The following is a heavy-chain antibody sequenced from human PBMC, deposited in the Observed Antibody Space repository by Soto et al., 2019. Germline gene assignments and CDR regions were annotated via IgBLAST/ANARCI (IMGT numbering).Heavy chain of an antibody. J-gene: IGHJ4*02. V-gene: IGHV1-69*13. D-gene: IGHD1-26*01. CDR2: IIPIFGTA. Sequence: SVKVSCKASGGTFSSYAISWVRQAPGQGLEWMGGIIPIFGTANYAQKFQGRVTITADESTSTAYMELSSLRSEDTAVYYCAGISGSYLARGIDYWGQGTLVTVSS. CDR3: AGISGSYLARGIDY. CDR1: GGTFSSYA.